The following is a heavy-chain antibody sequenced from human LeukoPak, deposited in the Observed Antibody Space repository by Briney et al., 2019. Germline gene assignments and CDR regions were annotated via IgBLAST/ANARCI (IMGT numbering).Heavy chain of an antibody. J-gene: IGHJ6*02. D-gene: IGHD5-18*01. CDR3: ARRGYSYGLDYYYGMDV. Sequence: SETLSLTCTVSGGSISSYYWSWIRQPPGKGLEWIGYIYYSGSTNYNPSLKSRVTISVDTSKNQFSPKLSSVTAADTAVYYCARRGYSYGLDYYYGMDVWGQGTTVTVSS. V-gene: IGHV4-59*08. CDR2: IYYSGST. CDR1: GGSISSYY.